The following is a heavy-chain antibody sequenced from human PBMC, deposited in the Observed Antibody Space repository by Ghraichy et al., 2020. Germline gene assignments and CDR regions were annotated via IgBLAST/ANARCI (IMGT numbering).Heavy chain of an antibody. Sequence: SETLSLTCTVSGGSVSSGSYYWSWIRQPPGKGLEWIGYIYYSGSTNYNPSLKSRVTISVDTSKNQFSLKLSSVTAADTAVYYCASYYYGSGRRNWFDPWGQGTLVTVSS. CDR3: ASYYYGSGRRNWFDP. CDR1: GGSVSSGSYY. CDR2: IYYSGST. J-gene: IGHJ5*02. V-gene: IGHV4-61*01. D-gene: IGHD3-10*01.